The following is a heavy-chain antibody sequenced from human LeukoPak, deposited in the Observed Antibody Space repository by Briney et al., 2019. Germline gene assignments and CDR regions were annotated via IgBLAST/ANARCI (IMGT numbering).Heavy chain of an antibody. CDR2: INPNSGGT. CDR3: ARVADYCSGGSCYLDY. Sequence: ASVKVSCKASGYSFTAYYMHWVRQAPGQGLEWMGWINPNSGGTSYAQKFQGRVTMTRDTSISTAYMELSRLRSDDTAVYYCARVADYCSGGSCYLDYWGQGTLVTVSS. J-gene: IGHJ4*02. V-gene: IGHV1-2*02. D-gene: IGHD2-15*01. CDR1: GYSFTAYY.